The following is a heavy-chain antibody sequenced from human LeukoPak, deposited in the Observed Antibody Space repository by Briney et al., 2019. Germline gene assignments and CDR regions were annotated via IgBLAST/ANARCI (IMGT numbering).Heavy chain of an antibody. V-gene: IGHV4-34*01. J-gene: IGHJ5*02. D-gene: IGHD4-23*01. CDR3: ARGLYGGYSFDP. Sequence: SETLSLTCAVYGGSFSGYYWSWIRQPPGKGLEWIGEINHSGSTNYNPSLKSRVTISVDTSKNQFSLKLSSVTAADTAVYYCARGLYGGYSFDPWGQGTLVTVSS. CDR2: INHSGST. CDR1: GGSFSGYY.